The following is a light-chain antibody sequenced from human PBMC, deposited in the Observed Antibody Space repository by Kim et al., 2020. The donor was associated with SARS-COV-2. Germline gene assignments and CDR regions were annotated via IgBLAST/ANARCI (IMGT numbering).Light chain of an antibody. V-gene: IGKV1-27*01. Sequence: YRQEPGKLPKFLIYSACNLQSGVPSRLSGRASGRDFTLTFSSLQPEDVPTYNIKRTYSAPPNTFGQGTKVDIK. CDR2: SAC. J-gene: IGKJ2*01. CDR3: KRTYSAPPNT.